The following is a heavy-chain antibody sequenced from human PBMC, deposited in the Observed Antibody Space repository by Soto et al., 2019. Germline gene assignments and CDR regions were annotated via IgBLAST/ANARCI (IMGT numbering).Heavy chain of an antibody. Sequence: ASVKVSCKVSGYTLTELSMHWVRQAPGKGLEWMGGFDPEDGETIYAQKFQGRVTMTEDTSTDTAYMELSSLRSEDTAVYYCAAPHYFWSGYLVLGYWGQGTLVTVSS. CDR2: FDPEDGET. V-gene: IGHV1-24*01. J-gene: IGHJ4*02. CDR1: GYTLTELS. CDR3: AAPHYFWSGYLVLGY. D-gene: IGHD3-3*01.